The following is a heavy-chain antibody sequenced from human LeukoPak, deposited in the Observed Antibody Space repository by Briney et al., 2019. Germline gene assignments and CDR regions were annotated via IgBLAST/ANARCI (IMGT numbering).Heavy chain of an antibody. D-gene: IGHD3-10*01. Sequence: SETLSLTCTVSGGSISSYYWSWIRQPPGKGLEWIGYIYYSGSTNYNPSLKSRVTISVDTSKNQFSLKLSSVTAADTAVYYCARVVRGVIIRGNWFDPWGQGTLVTVSS. J-gene: IGHJ5*02. CDR1: GGSISSYY. CDR3: ARVVRGVIIRGNWFDP. CDR2: IYYSGST. V-gene: IGHV4-59*01.